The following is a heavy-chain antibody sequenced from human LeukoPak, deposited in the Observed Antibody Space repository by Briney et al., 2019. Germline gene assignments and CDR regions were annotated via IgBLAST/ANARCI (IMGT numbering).Heavy chain of an antibody. V-gene: IGHV4-61*02. CDR2: IYSSGST. CDR1: GGSISSGSYY. D-gene: IGHD3-3*01. J-gene: IGHJ4*02. CDR3: ARDYDFWSGYYSRGNFDY. Sequence: PSETLSLTCTVSGGSISSGSYYWSWIRQPAGKGLEWIGRIYSSGSTDYNPSLKSRVTMSLDTSKNQFSLKLSSVTAADKAVYYCARDYDFWSGYYSRGNFDYWGQGTLVTVSS.